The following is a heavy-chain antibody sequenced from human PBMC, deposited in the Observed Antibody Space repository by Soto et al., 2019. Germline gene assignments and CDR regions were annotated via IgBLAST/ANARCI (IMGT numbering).Heavy chain of an antibody. J-gene: IGHJ6*03. CDR2: INPNSGGT. V-gene: IGHV1-2*04. D-gene: IGHD3-16*01. Sequence: ASVKVSCTASGYTFTGYYMHWVRQAPGQGLEWMGWINPNSGGTNYAQKFQGWVTMTRDTSISTAYMELSRLRSDDTAVYYCARSVSTYYYYYYMDVWGKGTTVTVSS. CDR3: ARSVSTYYYYYYMDV. CDR1: GYTFTGYY.